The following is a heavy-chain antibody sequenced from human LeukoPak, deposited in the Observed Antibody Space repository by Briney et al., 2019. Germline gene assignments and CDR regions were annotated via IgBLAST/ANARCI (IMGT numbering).Heavy chain of an antibody. CDR1: GSCISSYY. CDR2: IYYSGST. D-gene: IGHD4-17*01. Sequence: SETLSLTCTVSGSCISSYYWSWIRQPPGKGLEWIGYIYYSGSTNYNPSLKSRVTISVDTSKNQFSLKLSSVTAADTAVYYCARAPYGDAFDIWGQGTMVTVSS. CDR3: ARAPYGDAFDI. V-gene: IGHV4-59*01. J-gene: IGHJ3*02.